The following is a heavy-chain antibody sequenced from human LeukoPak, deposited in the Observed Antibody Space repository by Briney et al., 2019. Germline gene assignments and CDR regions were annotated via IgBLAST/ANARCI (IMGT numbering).Heavy chain of an antibody. V-gene: IGHV4-34*01. CDR3: ARSIEFYYYDSSGYFGH. J-gene: IGHJ4*02. CDR2: INHSGST. Sequence: SETLSLTCAVYGGSFSGYYWSWIRQPPGKGLEWIGEINHSGSTNYNPSLKSRVTISVDTSKNQFSLKLSSVTAADTAVYYCARSIEFYYYDSSGYFGHWGQGTLVTVSS. D-gene: IGHD3-22*01. CDR1: GGSFSGYY.